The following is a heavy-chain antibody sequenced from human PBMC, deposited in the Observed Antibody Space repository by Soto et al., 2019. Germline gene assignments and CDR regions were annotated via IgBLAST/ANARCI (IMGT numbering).Heavy chain of an antibody. CDR2: ISSISSYV. J-gene: IGHJ6*02. Sequence: RLSSAASGFTFSSYGMNWVRQAPGKGLEWVSSISSISSYVYYADSVKGRFNIYRYNAKNSLYLQMNSLRAEDTAVYYCARDSYSSGYYSHHFYYYYGMDXWGQGTTVTVS. V-gene: IGHV3-21*01. CDR3: ARDSYSSGYYSHHFYYYYGMDX. CDR1: GFTFSSYG. D-gene: IGHD3-22*01.